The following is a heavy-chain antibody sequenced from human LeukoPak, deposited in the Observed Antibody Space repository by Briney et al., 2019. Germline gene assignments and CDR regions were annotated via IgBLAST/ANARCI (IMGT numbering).Heavy chain of an antibody. CDR3: ASPSSGWITDAFDI. D-gene: IGHD6-19*01. CDR2: IIPIFGTA. CDR1: GGTFSSYA. J-gene: IGHJ3*02. V-gene: IGHV1-69*05. Sequence: SVKVSCKASGGTFSSYAISWVRQAPGQGLEWMGGIIPIFGTANYAQKFQGRVTITTDESTSTAYMELSSLRSEDTAVYYCASPSSGWITDAFDIWGQGTMVTVSP.